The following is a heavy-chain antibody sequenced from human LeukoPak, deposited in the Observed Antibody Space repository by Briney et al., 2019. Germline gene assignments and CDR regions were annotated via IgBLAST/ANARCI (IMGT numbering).Heavy chain of an antibody. CDR1: GYTFTDYH. Sequence: GASVKVSCTPSGYTFTDYHLHWVRQAPGQGFEWMGWLNPNSGGTNYARTFQGRVTMTSDTSMRTTYMELSRLTPNDTAVYYCARVGQWPLDLPIFGFWAQGTRITVSS. J-gene: IGHJ4*02. V-gene: IGHV1-2*02. CDR2: LNPNSGGT. D-gene: IGHD3-3*01. CDR3: ARVGQWPLDLPIFGF.